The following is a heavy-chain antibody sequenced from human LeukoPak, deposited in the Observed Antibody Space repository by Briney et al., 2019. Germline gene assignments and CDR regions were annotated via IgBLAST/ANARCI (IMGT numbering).Heavy chain of an antibody. CDR1: GGSISSYY. CDR3: ASYYGPYYFDY. J-gene: IGHJ4*02. CDR2: IYYSGST. Sequence: SETLSLTCTVSGGSISSYYWSWIRQPPGKGLEWIGYIYYSGSTNYNPSLKSRVTISVGTSKNQFSLKLSSVTAADTAVYYCASYYGPYYFDYWGQGTLVTVSS. V-gene: IGHV4-59*08. D-gene: IGHD3-22*01.